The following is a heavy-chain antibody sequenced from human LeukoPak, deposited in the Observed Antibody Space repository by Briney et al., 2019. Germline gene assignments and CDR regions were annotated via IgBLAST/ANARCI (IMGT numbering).Heavy chain of an antibody. CDR2: IYTSGST. J-gene: IGHJ3*02. Sequence: SETLSLTCTVSGGSISSGSYYWSWIRQPAGKGLEWIGRIYTSGSTNYNPSLKGRVTISVDTSKNQFSLKLSSVTAADTAVYYCARSYVNAFDIWGQGTMVTVSS. CDR1: GGSISSGSYY. CDR3: ARSYVNAFDI. D-gene: IGHD5-18*01. V-gene: IGHV4-61*02.